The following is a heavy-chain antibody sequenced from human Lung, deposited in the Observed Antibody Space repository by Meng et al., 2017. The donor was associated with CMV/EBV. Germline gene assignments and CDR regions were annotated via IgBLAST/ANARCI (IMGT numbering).Heavy chain of an antibody. CDR1: GYTFSAYY. CDR3: ARGSYFDFWSGSRLAP. D-gene: IGHD3-3*01. V-gene: IGHV1-2*02. J-gene: IGHJ5*02. Sequence: ASVKVSCKPSGYTFSAYYIHWVRQAPGQGLDYMGWINPNNGDTNYAQNFKGRVTFIKDTSISTAYMELSRLRYDDTAVYYCARGSYFDFWSGSRLAPWGQGNLV. CDR2: INPNNGDT.